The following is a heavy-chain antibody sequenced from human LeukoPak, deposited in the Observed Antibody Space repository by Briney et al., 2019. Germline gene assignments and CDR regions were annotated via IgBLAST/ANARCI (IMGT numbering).Heavy chain of an antibody. CDR2: FNPNSGGT. V-gene: IGHV1-2*02. J-gene: IGHJ2*01. D-gene: IGHD5-18*01. Sequence: ASVKVSCKASGYTFTGYYMHWVRQAPGQGLEWMGWFNPNSGGTNYAQKFQGRVTMTRDTSISTAYMELSRLRSDDTAVYYCARGGAYSYGSDWYFDLWGRGTLVTVSS. CDR1: GYTFTGYY. CDR3: ARGGAYSYGSDWYFDL.